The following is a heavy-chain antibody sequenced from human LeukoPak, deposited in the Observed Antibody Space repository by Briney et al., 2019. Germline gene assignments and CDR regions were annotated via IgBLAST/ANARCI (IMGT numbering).Heavy chain of an antibody. D-gene: IGHD3-22*01. CDR1: GFTFDDYA. CDR2: ISGSGGST. Sequence: PGGSLRLSCAASGFTFDDYAMHWVRQAPGKGLEWVSAISGSGGSTYYADSVKGRFTISRDNSKNTLYLQMNSLRAEDTAVYYCAKDRYYYDSSGYLTLIFDYWGQGTLVTVSS. V-gene: IGHV3-23*01. CDR3: AKDRYYYDSSGYLTLIFDY. J-gene: IGHJ4*02.